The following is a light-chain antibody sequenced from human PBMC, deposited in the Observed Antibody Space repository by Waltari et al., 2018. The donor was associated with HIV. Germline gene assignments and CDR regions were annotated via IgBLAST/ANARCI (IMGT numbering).Light chain of an antibody. CDR3: HQYFSSPLT. V-gene: IGKV4-1*01. J-gene: IGKJ4*01. Sequence: DIVMTQSPDSLAVSLGDRATFNCASSQSVLYSSNNKHYLGWYQVRPGPPPRCLISWASTRESGVPDRFIGSGSGTNFTLTITGLQAEDVATYYCHQYFSSPLTFGGGTTVEI. CDR1: QSVLYSSNNKHY. CDR2: WAS.